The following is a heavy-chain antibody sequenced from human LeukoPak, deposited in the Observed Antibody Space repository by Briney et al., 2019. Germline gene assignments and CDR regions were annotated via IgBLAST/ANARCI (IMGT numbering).Heavy chain of an antibody. CDR3: ARDEVGGSLKY. D-gene: IGHD1-26*01. Sequence: GGSLRLSCAASGFTFNSYTLNWVRQAPRKGLEWVSSIDSSSSYIYYADSVKGRFTISRDNAKNSLYLQMNSLRAEDTAVYYCARDEVGGSLKYWGQGILVTASP. CDR2: IDSSSSYI. J-gene: IGHJ4*02. CDR1: GFTFNSYT. V-gene: IGHV3-21*01.